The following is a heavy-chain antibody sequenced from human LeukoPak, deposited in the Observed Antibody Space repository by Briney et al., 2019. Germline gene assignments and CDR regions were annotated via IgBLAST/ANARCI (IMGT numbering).Heavy chain of an antibody. V-gene: IGHV4-39*01. CDR2: VGYSGNT. D-gene: IGHD2-15*01. CDR1: GGSISNDFYY. Sequence: SETLSLTCTVSGGSISNDFYYWGWIRQPPGEGLEWIGSVGYSGNTYYNSSLKSRVTISVDASTSQFSLKLTSVTAADTAVYYCARRNLGNCAGGSCHNWFDPWGQGTLVTVSS. J-gene: IGHJ5*02. CDR3: ARRNLGNCAGGSCHNWFDP.